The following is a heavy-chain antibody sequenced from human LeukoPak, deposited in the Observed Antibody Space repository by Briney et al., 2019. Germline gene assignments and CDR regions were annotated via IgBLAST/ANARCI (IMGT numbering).Heavy chain of an antibody. D-gene: IGHD4-17*01. Sequence: ASVKVSCKASGYTFTSYDINWVRQATGQGLERMGWMNPNSGNTGYAQKFQGRVTMTRNTSISTAYMELSSLRSEDTAVYYCARPSYGDGGFDPWGQGTLVTVSS. CDR1: GYTFTSYD. J-gene: IGHJ5*02. V-gene: IGHV1-8*01. CDR3: ARPSYGDGGFDP. CDR2: MNPNSGNT.